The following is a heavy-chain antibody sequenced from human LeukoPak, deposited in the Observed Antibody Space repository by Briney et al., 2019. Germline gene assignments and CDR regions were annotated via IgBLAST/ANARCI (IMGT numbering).Heavy chain of an antibody. D-gene: IGHD2-15*01. CDR3: AKELVLVVVAATPDY. Sequence: GGSLRLSCAASGVTLSNYAMSWARQAPGKGLEWVSGISSSGSGGNTYYADSVKGRFTISRDNSKNTLYLQMNSLRAEDTAVYYCAKELVLVVVAATPDYWGQGTLVTVSS. CDR2: ISSSGSGGNT. J-gene: IGHJ4*02. CDR1: GVTLSNYA. V-gene: IGHV3-23*01.